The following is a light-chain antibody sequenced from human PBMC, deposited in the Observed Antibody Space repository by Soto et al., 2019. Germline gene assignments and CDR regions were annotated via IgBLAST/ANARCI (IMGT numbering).Light chain of an antibody. J-gene: IGLJ1*01. V-gene: IGLV2-14*01. CDR1: SSDVGGYNY. CDR3: NSYTSTSTPYV. Sequence: QSALAQPASVSGSPGQSITISCTGTSSDVGGYNYVSWYQQLPGKAPKLMIYEVSNRPSGVSIRFSGSKSGNTASLTISGLRAEDEADYYCNSYTSTSTPYVFGTGTKVTAL. CDR2: EVS.